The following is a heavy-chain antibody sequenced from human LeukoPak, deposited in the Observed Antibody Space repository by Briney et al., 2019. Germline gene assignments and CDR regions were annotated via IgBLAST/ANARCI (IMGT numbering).Heavy chain of an antibody. Sequence: DPGGSLRLSCAASGFTFSSYGMHWVRQAPGKGLEWVAVIWYDGSNKYYADSVKGRFTISRDNSTNTLYLQMNSLRAEDTAVYYCARNPTVTWYFDYWGQGTLVTVSS. V-gene: IGHV3-33*01. CDR1: GFTFSSYG. CDR3: ARNPTVTWYFDY. D-gene: IGHD4-17*01. CDR2: IWYDGSNK. J-gene: IGHJ4*02.